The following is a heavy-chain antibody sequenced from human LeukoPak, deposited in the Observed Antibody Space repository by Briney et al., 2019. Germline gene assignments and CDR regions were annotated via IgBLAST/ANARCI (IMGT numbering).Heavy chain of an antibody. D-gene: IGHD3-3*01. Sequence: GGSLRLSCAASGFTFSSYWMHWVRQAPGKGLVWVSRINSDGSSTSYADSVKGRFTISRDNAKNTLYLQMNSLRAEDTAVYYCARDPDFWSGYYYFDYWGQGTLVTVSS. V-gene: IGHV3-74*01. CDR2: INSDGSST. CDR3: ARDPDFWSGYYYFDY. CDR1: GFTFSSYW. J-gene: IGHJ4*02.